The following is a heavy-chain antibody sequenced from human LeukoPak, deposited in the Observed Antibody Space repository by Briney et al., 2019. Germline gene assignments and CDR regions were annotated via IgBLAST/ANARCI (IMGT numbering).Heavy chain of an antibody. CDR1: GSTFSSYA. CDR2: ISGSGGST. V-gene: IGHV3-23*01. Sequence: GGSLRLSCAASGSTFSSYAMSWVRQAPGKGLEWVSAISGSGGSTYYADSVKGRFTISRDNSKNTLYLQMNSLRAEDTAVYYCAKAYLHYDILTGSDYWGQGTLVTVSS. CDR3: AKAYLHYDILTGSDY. J-gene: IGHJ4*02. D-gene: IGHD3-9*01.